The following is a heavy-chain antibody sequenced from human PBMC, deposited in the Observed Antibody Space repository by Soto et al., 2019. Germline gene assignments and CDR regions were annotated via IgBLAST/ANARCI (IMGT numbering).Heavy chain of an antibody. CDR3: ARTGVSSSWYGNTYYCYGMDV. Sequence: PSETLSLTCTVSGGSISSGGYYWSWIRQHPGKGLEWIGYIYYSGSTYYNPSLKSRVTISVDTSKNQFSLKLSSVTAADTAVYYCARTGVSSSWYGNTYYCYGMDVWGQGTTVTVSS. J-gene: IGHJ6*02. D-gene: IGHD6-13*01. V-gene: IGHV4-31*03. CDR2: IYYSGST. CDR1: GGSISSGGYY.